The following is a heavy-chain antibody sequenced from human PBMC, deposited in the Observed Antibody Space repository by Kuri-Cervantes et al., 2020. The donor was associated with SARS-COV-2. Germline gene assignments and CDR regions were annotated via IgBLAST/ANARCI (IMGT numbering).Heavy chain of an antibody. Sequence: ETLSLTCAASGFIFSDYAMNWVRQAPGKGLEWVSYISSSGNTIYYADSVKGRFTISRDNAKNSLYLQMNSLRAEDTAVYYCAREDSSGWKRGFDYWGQGTLVTVSS. V-gene: IGHV3-48*01. J-gene: IGHJ4*02. D-gene: IGHD6-19*01. CDR1: GFIFSDYA. CDR3: AREDSSGWKRGFDY. CDR2: ISSSGNTI.